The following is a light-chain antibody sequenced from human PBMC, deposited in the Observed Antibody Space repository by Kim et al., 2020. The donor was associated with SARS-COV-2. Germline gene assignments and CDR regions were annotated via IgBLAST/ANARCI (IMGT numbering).Light chain of an antibody. CDR3: GSYTTSVTWV. CDR2: GVS. V-gene: IGLV2-14*04. J-gene: IGLJ3*02. Sequence: GQSYTISCTGTSSDIGIYNYVSWYQQHPDKAPKLIIYGVSKRPSGVSNRFSGSKSGNTASLTISGLQAEDEADYYCGSYTTSVTWVFGGGTQLTVL. CDR1: SSDIGIYNY.